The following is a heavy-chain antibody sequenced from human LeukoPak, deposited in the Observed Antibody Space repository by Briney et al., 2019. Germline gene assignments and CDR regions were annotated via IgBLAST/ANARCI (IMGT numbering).Heavy chain of an antibody. CDR1: GGSISSYY. J-gene: IGHJ2*01. D-gene: IGHD7-27*01. CDR2: IYYSGST. V-gene: IGHV4-59*08. Sequence: SETLSLTCTVSGGSISSYYWSWIRQPPGKGLEWIGYIYYSGSTNYNPSLKSRVTISVDTSKNQFSLKLSSVTAADTAVYYCARHGYPGDRYWYFDPWGRGTLVTVSS. CDR3: ARHGYPGDRYWYFDP.